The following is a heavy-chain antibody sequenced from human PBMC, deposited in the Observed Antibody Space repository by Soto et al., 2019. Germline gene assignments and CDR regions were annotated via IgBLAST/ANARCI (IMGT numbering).Heavy chain of an antibody. J-gene: IGHJ3*01. D-gene: IGHD3-22*01. CDR1: GFTFSDYS. CDR2: IKQDGGEE. Sequence: DVQLVQSGGGLVQPGGSLRLSCAPSGFTFSDYSMSWVRQSPGKGLEGVANIKQDGGEEDYLDSVKGRLTISRDNDKNSLFLQMNSLRAEDTAVYYCARVYFESRGPTKYRAFDFWGQGTMVTVSS. V-gene: IGHV3-7*01. CDR3: ARVYFESRGPTKYRAFDF.